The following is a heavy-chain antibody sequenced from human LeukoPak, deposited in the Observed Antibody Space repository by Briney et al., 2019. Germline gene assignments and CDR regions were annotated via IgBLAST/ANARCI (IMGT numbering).Heavy chain of an antibody. V-gene: IGHV4-4*07. CDR3: ARDNVYSSSWYLDY. CDR1: GGSISSYY. CDR2: IYTSGGT. J-gene: IGHJ4*02. Sequence: PSETLSLTCTVSGGSISSYYWSWIRQPAGKGLEWIGRIYTSGGTNYNPSLKSRVTMSVDTSKNQFSLKLSSVTAADTAVYYCARDNVYSSSWYLDYWGQGTLVTVSS. D-gene: IGHD6-13*01.